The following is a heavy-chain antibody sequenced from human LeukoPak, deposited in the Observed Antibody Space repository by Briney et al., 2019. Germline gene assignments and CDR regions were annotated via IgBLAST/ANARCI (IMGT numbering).Heavy chain of an antibody. V-gene: IGHV1-69*04. CDR3: ARQKASDSSSWYMDY. D-gene: IGHD6-13*01. CDR2: IIPILGIA. Sequence: SVTVSCKASGGTFSSYAISWVRQAPGQGLEWMGRIIPILGIANYAQNFQGRVTITADKSTSTAYMELSSLRSEDTAVYYCARQKASDSSSWYMDYWGQGTLVTVSS. J-gene: IGHJ4*02. CDR1: GGTFSSYA.